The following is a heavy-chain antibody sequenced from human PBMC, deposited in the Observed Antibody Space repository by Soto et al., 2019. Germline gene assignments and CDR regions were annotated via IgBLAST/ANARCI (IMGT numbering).Heavy chain of an antibody. D-gene: IGHD5-18*01. CDR1: GFTFSGSA. CDR2: IRSKANSYAT. J-gene: IGHJ4*02. V-gene: IGHV3-73*02. Sequence: EVQLVESGGGLVQPGGSLKLSCAASGFTFSGSAMHWVRQASGKGLEWVGRIRSKANSYATAYAASVKGRFTISRDDSKNTAYLQMNSLKTEDTAVYYCTRHPGYSYGRADDYWGPGTLVTVSS. CDR3: TRHPGYSYGRADDY.